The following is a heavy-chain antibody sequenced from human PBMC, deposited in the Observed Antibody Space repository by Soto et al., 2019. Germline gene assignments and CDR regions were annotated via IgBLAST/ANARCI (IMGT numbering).Heavy chain of an antibody. V-gene: IGHV4-30-4*01. J-gene: IGHJ6*02. Sequence: QVQLQESGPGLVQPSQTLSLTCTVTGGSISSGDNYWGWIRQPPGKGLEWIAYISYRGSTSYNSSLRSRLTISLETSKNLFSLELSSVTAADTAIYYCARRQYGRGMDVWGQGTTVTVSS. CDR2: ISYRGST. CDR3: ARRQYGRGMDV. CDR1: GGSISSGDNY. D-gene: IGHD4-17*01.